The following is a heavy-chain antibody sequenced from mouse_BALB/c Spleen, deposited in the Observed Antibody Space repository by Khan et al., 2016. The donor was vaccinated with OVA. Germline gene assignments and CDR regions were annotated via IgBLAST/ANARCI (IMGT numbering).Heavy chain of an antibody. CDR3: ASDGSGTGAY. V-gene: IGHV7-3*02. Sequence: EVELVESGGGLVQPGGSLRLSCATSGFTFTDYYMSWVRQPPGKALEWLGFIRNKANGYTTEYSASVKGRFTISRDNSQSILYLQMNTLRAEDSAPYCCASDGSGTGAYWGQGTLVTVSA. CDR2: IRNKANGYTT. J-gene: IGHJ3*01. D-gene: IGHD3-3*01. CDR1: GFTFTDYY.